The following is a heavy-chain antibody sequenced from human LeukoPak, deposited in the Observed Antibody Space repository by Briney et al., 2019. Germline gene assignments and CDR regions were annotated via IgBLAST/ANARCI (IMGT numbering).Heavy chain of an antibody. CDR3: AKWGDYDVLTGYYVSDY. CDR2: ITGSGGNT. J-gene: IGHJ4*02. D-gene: IGHD3-9*01. Sequence: PGGSLRLSWAASGFTLSNYAMSWVRQAPGKGLEWVSAITGSGGNTYYADSVKGRFTISRDNSKNTVFLQMNSLRAEDTAVYYCAKWGDYDVLTGYYVSDYWGQGTLVTVSS. V-gene: IGHV3-23*01. CDR1: GFTLSNYA.